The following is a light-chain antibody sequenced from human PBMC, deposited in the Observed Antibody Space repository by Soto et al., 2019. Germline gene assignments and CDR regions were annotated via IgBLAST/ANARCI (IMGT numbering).Light chain of an antibody. V-gene: IGKV3-11*01. CDR1: QSVGGY. CDR2: DAS. Sequence: EIVLTQSPATLSLSPGERATLSCRASQSVGGYLDWYQHKPGQAPRLLIYDASNRASGIPARFSGSGSGTDFTLTISSLEPEDLAVYYWHQRSNWPPLTFGGGTKVEIK. CDR3: HQRSNWPPLT. J-gene: IGKJ4*01.